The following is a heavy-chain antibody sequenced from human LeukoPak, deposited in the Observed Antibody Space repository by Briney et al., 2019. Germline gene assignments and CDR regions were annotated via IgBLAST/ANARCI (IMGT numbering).Heavy chain of an antibody. CDR3: AREDRYCSGGSCYS. CDR1: GGSISSGSYY. Sequence: PSQTLSLTCTVSGGSISSGSYYWSWIRQPAGKGLEWIGRIYTSGSTNYNPSLKNRVIISVDTSKNQFSLKLNSVTAADTAVYYCAREDRYCSGGSCYSWGQGTLVTVSS. V-gene: IGHV4-61*02. CDR2: IYTSGST. D-gene: IGHD2-15*01. J-gene: IGHJ4*02.